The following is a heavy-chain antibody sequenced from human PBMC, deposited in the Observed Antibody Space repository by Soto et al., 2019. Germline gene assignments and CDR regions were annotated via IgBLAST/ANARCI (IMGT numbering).Heavy chain of an antibody. D-gene: IGHD3-3*01. Sequence: QVQLVQSGAEVKKPGASVKVSCKASGYTFTSYGISWVRQAPGQGLEWMGWISAYNGNTNYAQKLQGRVTMTTDTPKSTAYMELRSLRSDDTAVYYGARTGGEWLSPLSDDYWGQGTLVTVSS. V-gene: IGHV1-18*01. CDR3: ARTGGEWLSPLSDDY. J-gene: IGHJ4*02. CDR2: ISAYNGNT. CDR1: GYTFTSYG.